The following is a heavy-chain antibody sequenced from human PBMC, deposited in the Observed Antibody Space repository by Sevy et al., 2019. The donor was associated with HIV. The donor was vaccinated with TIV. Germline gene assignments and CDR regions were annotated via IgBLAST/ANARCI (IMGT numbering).Heavy chain of an antibody. CDR1: GYTFTSYA. Sequence: ASVKVSCKASGYTFTSYAMNWVRQAPGQGLEWMGWINTNTGNPTYAQGFTGRFFFSLDTSVSTAYLQISSLKAEDTAVYYCARAWDTAMVNVLFYWGQGTLVTVSS. J-gene: IGHJ4*02. CDR2: INTNTGNP. V-gene: IGHV7-4-1*02. CDR3: ARAWDTAMVNVLFY. D-gene: IGHD5-18*01.